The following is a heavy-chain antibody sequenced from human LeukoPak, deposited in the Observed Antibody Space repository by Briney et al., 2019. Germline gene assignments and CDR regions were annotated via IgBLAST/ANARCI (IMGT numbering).Heavy chain of an antibody. D-gene: IGHD6-6*01. CDR1: GFTLRNYW. V-gene: IGHV3-74*01. J-gene: IGHJ4*01. Sequence: PGGSLRLSCTASGFTLRNYWMHWVRQVPGKRLVWVSRISGDGSVTNYADSVQGRFTISRDNAKNILDLQINNLRSEDTAVYYCARYSSSSGGASYYLDYWGHGTLITVSS. CDR2: ISGDGSVT. CDR3: ARYSSSSGGASYYLDY.